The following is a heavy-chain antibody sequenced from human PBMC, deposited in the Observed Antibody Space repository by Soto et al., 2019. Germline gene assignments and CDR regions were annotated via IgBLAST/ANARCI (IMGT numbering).Heavy chain of an antibody. Sequence: XSVKVSCTASGYTFTSYDINWVRQATGQGLEWMGWMNPNSGNTDYAQKFQGRVTMTRNTSISTAYMELSSLRSEDTAVYYCAIDYSSGYGMDAWGQGTTVTVSS. CDR1: GYTFTSYD. J-gene: IGHJ6*02. CDR3: AIDYSSGYGMDA. D-gene: IGHD6-19*01. CDR2: MNPNSGNT. V-gene: IGHV1-8*01.